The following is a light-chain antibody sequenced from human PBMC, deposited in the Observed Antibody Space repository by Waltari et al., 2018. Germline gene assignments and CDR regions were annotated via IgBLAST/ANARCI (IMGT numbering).Light chain of an antibody. CDR1: QSISRH. V-gene: IGKV1-39*01. CDR3: QQSYTSPRT. CDR2: AAS. J-gene: IGKJ1*01. Sequence: DIQMTQSPPSLSASVGDRVTITCRASQSISRHLNWYQQKTGKAPKLLVYAASSLQSGVPSRFSGFGSGTDFTLTVSSLQPEDFATYYCQQSYTSPRTFGQGTKVEIK.